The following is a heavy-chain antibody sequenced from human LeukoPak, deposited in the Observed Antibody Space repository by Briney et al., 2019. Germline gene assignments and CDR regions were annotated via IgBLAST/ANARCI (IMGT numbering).Heavy chain of an antibody. CDR1: GFTFSSYG. D-gene: IGHD6-19*01. V-gene: IGHV3-23*01. CDR2: ISGSGGGT. CDR3: AKDPVGAVAGRGNWFDP. J-gene: IGHJ5*02. Sequence: SGGSLRLSCAASGFTFSSYGMHWVRQAPGKGLEWVSSISGSGGGTYYADSVKGRFTISRDNSKNTLYLLMNGLRAEDTAVYYCAKDPVGAVAGRGNWFDPWGQGTLVTVSS.